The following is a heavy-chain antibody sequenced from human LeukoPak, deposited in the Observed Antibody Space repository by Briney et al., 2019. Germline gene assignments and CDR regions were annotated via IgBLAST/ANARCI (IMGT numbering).Heavy chain of an antibody. CDR3: ARGEDCLDP. CDR2: IYHSGST. Sequence: SETLSLTCAVSGGSISSGGYSWSWIRQPPGKGLEWIGYIYHSGSTYYNPSLKSRVTISVDRSKNQFSLKLTAVTAADTAVYYCARGEDCLDPWGQGTLVTVSS. CDR1: GGSISSGGYS. J-gene: IGHJ5*02. D-gene: IGHD3/OR15-3a*01. V-gene: IGHV4-30-2*01.